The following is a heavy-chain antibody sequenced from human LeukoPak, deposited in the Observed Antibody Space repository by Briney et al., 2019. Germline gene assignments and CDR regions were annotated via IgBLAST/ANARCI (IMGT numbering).Heavy chain of an antibody. CDR2: IYHSGST. D-gene: IGHD1-14*01. Sequence: NSSETLSLTCTVSGYSISSGYYWGWIRQPPGKGLEWIGSIYHSGSTYYNPSLKSRVTISVDTSKNQFSLQLNSVTPEDTAVYYCARDTGVRPRVAHFDYWGQGTLVTVSS. V-gene: IGHV4-38-2*02. CDR1: GYSISSGYY. J-gene: IGHJ4*02. CDR3: ARDTGVRPRVAHFDY.